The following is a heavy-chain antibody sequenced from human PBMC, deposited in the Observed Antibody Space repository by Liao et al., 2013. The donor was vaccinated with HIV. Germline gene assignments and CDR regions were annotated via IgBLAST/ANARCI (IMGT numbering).Heavy chain of an antibody. CDR1: GDSVSNYY. CDR3: ARGTIFGPDY. J-gene: IGHJ4*02. D-gene: IGHD3-3*01. CDR2: INHSGST. V-gene: IGHV4-34*01. Sequence: QVQLHQWGAGLVKPSETLSLTCTVSGDSVSNYYWSWIRQPPGKGLEWIGEINHSGSTIYNPSLKSRVTISVDTSKKQFSLRLTSVTAADTAVYYCARGTIFGPDYWGQGTLVTVSS.